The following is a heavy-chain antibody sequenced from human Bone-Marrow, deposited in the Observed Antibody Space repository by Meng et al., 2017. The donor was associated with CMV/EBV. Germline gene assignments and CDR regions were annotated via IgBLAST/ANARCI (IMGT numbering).Heavy chain of an antibody. CDR2: INPSGGST. Sequence: QGQVVQAGAEVKTPGASGKVSCKASGYTFTSYYMHWVRQAPGQGLEWMGIINPSGGSTSYEQKFQGRVTMARDTSTSTVYMELSSLRSEDTAVYYCARDVVGAVGYFDYWGQGTLVTVSS. D-gene: IGHD1-26*01. CDR1: GYTFTSYY. CDR3: ARDVVGAVGYFDY. J-gene: IGHJ4*02. V-gene: IGHV1-46*01.